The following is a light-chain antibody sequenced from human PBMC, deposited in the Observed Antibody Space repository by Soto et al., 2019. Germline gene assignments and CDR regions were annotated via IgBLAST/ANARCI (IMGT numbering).Light chain of an antibody. CDR1: QSVSSSY. CDR2: GAS. CDR3: QQYGSSPLT. J-gene: IGKJ4*01. V-gene: IGKV3-20*01. Sequence: EIVLTQSPGTLSLSPGERATLSCRASQSVSSSYLAWYQQKPGQAPRLLIYGASSRATGIPDRFSGSGSGTDFTLTISRLEPQDFGVYYCQQYGSSPLTFGGATKVSIK.